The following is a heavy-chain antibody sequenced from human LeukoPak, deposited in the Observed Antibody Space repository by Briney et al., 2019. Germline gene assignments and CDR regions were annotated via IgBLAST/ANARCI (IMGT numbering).Heavy chain of an antibody. D-gene: IGHD1-26*01. V-gene: IGHV3-48*04. CDR2: ISSSSSTI. J-gene: IGHJ4*02. CDR1: GFTFSSYS. CDR3: ARHISSGGTYAHFDG. Sequence: GGSLRLSCAASGFTFSSYSMNWVRQAPGKGLEWVSYISSSSSTIYYADSVKGRFTISRDNAKNSLYLQMNSLRAEDTAVYYCARHISSGGTYAHFDGWGQGTLVTVSS.